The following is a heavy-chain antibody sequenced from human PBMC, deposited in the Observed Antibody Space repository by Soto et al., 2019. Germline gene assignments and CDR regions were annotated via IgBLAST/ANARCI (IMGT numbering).Heavy chain of an antibody. V-gene: IGHV3-30*18. CDR2: ISYDGSDK. CDR3: AKDRSQRIVVPGSRGFDP. J-gene: IGHJ5*02. D-gene: IGHD6-19*01. CDR1: GFTFRSYG. Sequence: PGGSLRLSCAASGFTFRSYGMHWVRQAPGKGLEWVADISYDGSDKNDADSVKGRFTISRDNSKNTLYLQMNSLRAEDTAVYYCAKDRSQRIVVPGSRGFDPWGQGTLVTVSS.